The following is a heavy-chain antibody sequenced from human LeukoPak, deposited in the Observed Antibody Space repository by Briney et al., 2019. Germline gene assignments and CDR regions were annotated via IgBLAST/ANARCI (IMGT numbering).Heavy chain of an antibody. D-gene: IGHD2-15*01. J-gene: IGHJ4*02. CDR3: ARFCSGGRCPPS. V-gene: IGHV4-61*02. CDR2: IYSSGST. Sequence: PSQTLSLTCTVSGDSMNYYVTHYWSWIRQSAGKGLEWIGRIYSSGSTNYNATLKSRVTISLDTSKNQFSLTLTSLTAADTAVYYCARFCSGGRCPPSWGQGTLVIVSS. CDR1: GDSMNYYVTHY.